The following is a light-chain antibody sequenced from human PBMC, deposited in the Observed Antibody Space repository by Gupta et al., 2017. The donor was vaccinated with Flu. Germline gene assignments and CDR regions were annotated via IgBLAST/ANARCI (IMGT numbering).Light chain of an antibody. CDR3: MQPLQSIT. J-gene: IGKJ5*01. Sequence: DIVMTQSPVSLAVAPGEPASISCRSTESLLHSGGYNHLDWHLQKPGQSTVLLFYLGSNRAAGVPDMFGGSGSGAYFTLKISSVEADDVVVYCCMQPLQSITFGRGTQLEIK. CDR1: ESLLHSGGYNH. V-gene: IGKV2-28*01. CDR2: LGS.